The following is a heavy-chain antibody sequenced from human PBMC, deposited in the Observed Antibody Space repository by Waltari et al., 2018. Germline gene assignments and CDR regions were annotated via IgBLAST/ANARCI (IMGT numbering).Heavy chain of an antibody. V-gene: IGHV4-4*02. CDR2: VHRSGRT. CDR1: GDSMSGTSW. J-gene: IGHJ4*02. Sequence: QLQLQESDPGLVKPSGTLSLTCVVSGDSMSGTSWWSWVRQSPDKGLEWIGQVHRSGRTNYKPSFASRAIVSLDTSMNQFSLRILSATAADTAVYYCARDLGRGLFLDSWGQGTLVTVSP. CDR3: ARDLGRGLFLDS. D-gene: IGHD2-15*01.